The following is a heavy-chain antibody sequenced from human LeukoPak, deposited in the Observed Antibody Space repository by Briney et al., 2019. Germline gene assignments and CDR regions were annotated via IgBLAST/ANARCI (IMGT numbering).Heavy chain of an antibody. CDR3: ARIGEAAAGTGFDP. V-gene: IGHV4-59*01. D-gene: IGHD6-13*01. J-gene: IGHJ5*02. CDR2: IYYSGST. CDR1: GGSINNYY. Sequence: SETLSLTCTVSGGSINNYYWSWIRQPPGKGLEWIGYIYYSGSTNYNPSLKSRVTTSVDTSKNQFSLKLSSVTAADTAVYYCARIGEAAAGTGFDPWGQGTLVTVSS.